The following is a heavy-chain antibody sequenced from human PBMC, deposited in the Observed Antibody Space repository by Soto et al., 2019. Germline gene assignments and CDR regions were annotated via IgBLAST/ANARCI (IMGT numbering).Heavy chain of an antibody. Sequence: QVQLVESGGGVVQPGRSLRLSCAASGFTFSNYGMHWVRQAPGKGLEWVAVISYDGSNKYYADSVKGRFTISRDNSKNTLYLQMNSLRAEDTAVYYCAKDRALLRFLEWLLDDAFDIWGQGTMVTVSS. J-gene: IGHJ3*02. CDR3: AKDRALLRFLEWLLDDAFDI. D-gene: IGHD3-3*01. V-gene: IGHV3-30*18. CDR1: GFTFSNYG. CDR2: ISYDGSNK.